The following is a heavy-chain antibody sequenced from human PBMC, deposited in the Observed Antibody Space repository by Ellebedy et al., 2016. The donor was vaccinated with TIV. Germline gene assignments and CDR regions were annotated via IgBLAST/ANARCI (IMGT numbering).Heavy chain of an antibody. Sequence: GGSLRLSXKGSGYSFTSYWIGWVRQMPGKGLEWMGIIYPGDSDTRYSPSFQGQVTISADKSISTAYLQWSSLKASDTAMYYCARQERYCSSTSCYKHYYYMDVWGKGTTVTVSS. CDR3: ARQERYCSSTSCYKHYYYMDV. CDR2: IYPGDSDT. V-gene: IGHV5-51*01. CDR1: GYSFTSYW. J-gene: IGHJ6*03. D-gene: IGHD2-2*02.